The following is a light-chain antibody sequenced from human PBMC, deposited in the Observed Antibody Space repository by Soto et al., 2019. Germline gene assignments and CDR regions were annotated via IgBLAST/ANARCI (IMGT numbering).Light chain of an antibody. CDR1: SSHVGGYNY. J-gene: IGLJ1*01. Sequence: QSAPTLFASVSGAPGQSIAIASTGTSSHVGGYNYVSWYQQHPAKAPKLMIYEVSNRPSGVSNRFSGSKSCNTASLTISGLQAEDEADYCCSSYTSSSTYGFGTGTKVTVL. CDR2: EVS. CDR3: SSYTSSSTYG. V-gene: IGLV2-14*01.